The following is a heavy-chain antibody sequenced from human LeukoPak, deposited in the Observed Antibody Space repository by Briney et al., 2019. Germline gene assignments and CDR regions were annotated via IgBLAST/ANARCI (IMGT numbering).Heavy chain of an antibody. J-gene: IGHJ4*02. D-gene: IGHD3/OR15-3a*01. CDR3: ASDQVDFWTAFGLTY. Sequence: GGSLRLSCAASGFTFSSYAMSWVRQAPGKGLEWVSAISGSGGSTYYADSVKGRFTISRDNAKNSLYLQMNSLRAEDTAVYYCASDQVDFWTAFGLTYWGQGSLVTVSS. CDR1: GFTFSSYA. CDR2: ISGSGGST. V-gene: IGHV3-23*01.